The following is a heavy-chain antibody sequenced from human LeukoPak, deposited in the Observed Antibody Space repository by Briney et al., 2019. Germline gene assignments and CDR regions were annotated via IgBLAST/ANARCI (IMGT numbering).Heavy chain of an antibody. V-gene: IGHV1-2*04. J-gene: IGHJ6*02. CDR2: ITTNNGNT. CDR3: ARDYGGPRDYYYGMDV. Sequence: GASVKVSCKASGYTFTIYDITWVRQAPGQGLEWMGWITTNNGNTNYAQKFQGWVTMTRDTSISTAYMELSRLRSDDTAVYYCARDYGGPRDYYYGMDVWGQGTTVTVSS. CDR1: GYTFTIYD. D-gene: IGHD3-10*01.